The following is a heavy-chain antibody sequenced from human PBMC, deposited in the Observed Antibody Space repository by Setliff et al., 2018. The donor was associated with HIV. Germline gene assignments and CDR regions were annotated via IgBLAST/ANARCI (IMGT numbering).Heavy chain of an antibody. CDR3: ASHRSVYYFDY. V-gene: IGHV4-31*03. Sequence: SETLSLTCTVSGDSITSGGYFWSWIRQHPGKGLEWIGHIYYSGSTYYNPSLKSRVTISVDTSKNQFSLKLSSVTAADTAVYYCASHRSVYYFDYWGQGTLVTVSS. CDR2: IYYSGST. J-gene: IGHJ4*02. CDR1: GDSITSGGYF.